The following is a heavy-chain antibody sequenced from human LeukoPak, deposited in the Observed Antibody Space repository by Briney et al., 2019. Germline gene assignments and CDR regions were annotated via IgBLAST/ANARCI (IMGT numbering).Heavy chain of an antibody. D-gene: IGHD3-16*02. CDR2: INPNSGGT. Sequence: GASVKVSCKASGYTFTGYYMHWVRQAPGQGLEWMGWINPNSGGTNYAQKFQGRVTMTRDTSISTAYMELSSLRSEDTAVYYCARALSRNYYYYYMDVWGKGTTVTVSS. CDR3: ARALSRNYYYYYMDV. CDR1: GYTFTGYY. V-gene: IGHV1-2*02. J-gene: IGHJ6*03.